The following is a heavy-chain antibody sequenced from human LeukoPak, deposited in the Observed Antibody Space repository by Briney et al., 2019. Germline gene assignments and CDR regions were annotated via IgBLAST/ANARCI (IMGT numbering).Heavy chain of an antibody. CDR3: ARGGLEDCDTSSCRTSLLY. CDR2: ISAYSGYT. CDR1: GYTFTNYG. D-gene: IGHD2-2*01. J-gene: IGHJ4*02. Sequence: ASVKVSCKASGYTFTNYGFNWVRQAPGQGLEWMGWISAYSGYTDYAQSLQGRVTMTTDTSTSTAYMELRSLRSDDTAAYYCARGGLEDCDTSSCRTSLLYWGQGTLVTVSS. V-gene: IGHV1-18*01.